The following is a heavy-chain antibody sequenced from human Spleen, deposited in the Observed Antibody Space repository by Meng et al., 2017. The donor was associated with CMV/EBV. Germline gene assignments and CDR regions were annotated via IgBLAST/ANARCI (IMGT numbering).Heavy chain of an antibody. V-gene: IGHV1-18*04. D-gene: IGHD3-22*01. CDR3: AREGRIVGGSSVYSYYALDV. CDR2: ISPSTGNK. Sequence: SVKVSCKPSGYTLTGSYIHWVRQAPGQGLEWMGWISPSTGNKNYAQKFQGRVTMTTETSTNTAYMEQRSLRSDDTAVYYCAREGRIVGGSSVYSYYALDVWGQGTTVTVSS. CDR1: GYTLTGSY. J-gene: IGHJ6*02.